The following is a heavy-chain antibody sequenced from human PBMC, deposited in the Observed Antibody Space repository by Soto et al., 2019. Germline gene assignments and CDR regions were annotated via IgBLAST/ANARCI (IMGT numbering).Heavy chain of an antibody. V-gene: IGHV1-69*01. D-gene: IGHD3-22*01. Sequence: QVQLVQSGAEVKKPGSSVKVSCKASGGTFSSYAISWVRQAPGQGLEWMGWIIPIFGTANYAQKFQGRVTITADESTSTAYMELSSLRSEDTAVYYCARDYKPTYYYDSSGYRPAFDIWGQGTMVTVSS. CDR1: GGTFSSYA. CDR3: ARDYKPTYYYDSSGYRPAFDI. J-gene: IGHJ3*02. CDR2: IIPIFGTA.